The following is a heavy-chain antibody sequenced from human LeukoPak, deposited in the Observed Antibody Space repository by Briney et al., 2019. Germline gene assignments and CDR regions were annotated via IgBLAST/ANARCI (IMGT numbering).Heavy chain of an antibody. CDR1: GFTFSSYW. D-gene: IGHD2-21*02. V-gene: IGHV3-7*01. CDR2: IKQDGSEK. Sequence: GGSLRLSCAASGFTFSSYWMSWVRQAPGKGLEWVANIKQDGSEKYYVDSVKGRFTISRDNAKNSLYLQMNSLRAEDTAVYYCAKSGIVVVTARSSSSDAFDIWGQGTMVTVSS. J-gene: IGHJ3*02. CDR3: AKSGIVVVTARSSSSDAFDI.